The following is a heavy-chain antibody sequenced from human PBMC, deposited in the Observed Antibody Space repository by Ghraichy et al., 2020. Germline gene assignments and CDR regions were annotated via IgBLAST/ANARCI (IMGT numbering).Heavy chain of an antibody. CDR2: IYYSGST. V-gene: IGHV4-59*08. D-gene: IGHD6-13*01. CDR1: GGSISSYY. CDR3: ARLHFSSWYVLQH. Sequence: SETLSLTCTVSGGSISSYYWSWIRQPPGKGLEWIGYIYYSGSTNYNPSLKSRVTISVDTSKNQFSLKLSSVTAADTAVYYCARLHFSSWYVLQHWGQGTLVTVSS. J-gene: IGHJ1*01.